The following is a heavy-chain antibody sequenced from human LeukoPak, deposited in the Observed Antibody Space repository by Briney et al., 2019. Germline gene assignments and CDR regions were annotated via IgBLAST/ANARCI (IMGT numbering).Heavy chain of an antibody. V-gene: IGHV3-7*05. CDR3: GVWGDGGNG. D-gene: IGHD1-1*01. J-gene: IGHJ4*02. CDR1: GFTFSHYW. CDR2: INPDGSYK. Sequence: GGSLRLSCAASGFTFSHYWMNWIRQAPGIGLEWVANINPDGSYKRYVDSAKDRFVVSRDNAKNSLYLQMSGRRVEDTAVYYCGVWGDGGNGWGQGTLGTVSS.